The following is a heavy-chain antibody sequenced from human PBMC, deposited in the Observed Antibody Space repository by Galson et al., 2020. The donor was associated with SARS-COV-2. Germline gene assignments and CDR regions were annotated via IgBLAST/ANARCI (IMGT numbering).Heavy chain of an antibody. D-gene: IGHD3-9*01. CDR2: ISGSGATT. Sequence: GGSLRLSCAASGFTFSNCPMSCVRQAPGQGLEWVSEISGSGATTSYADSAKGRFTIYRDTSRNTLYLQMNSLRAEDTAMYYCAKEVPMTGRTDEYFQHWGQGTLVTVSS. V-gene: IGHV3-23*01. J-gene: IGHJ1*01. CDR3: AKEVPMTGRTDEYFQH. CDR1: GFTFSNCP.